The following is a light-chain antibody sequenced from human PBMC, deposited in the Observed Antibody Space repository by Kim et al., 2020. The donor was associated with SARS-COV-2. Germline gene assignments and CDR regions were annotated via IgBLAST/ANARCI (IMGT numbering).Light chain of an antibody. CDR2: AAS. CDR3: QQTDSIPRT. CDR1: QNIGNY. Sequence: ASEGDRVTITCRASQNIGNYLSWYQQKPGQAPKLLIYAASSLHSGVPSRFSGSGSGTDFTLTISSLRPEDFATYYSQQTDSIPRTFGQGTKVDIK. J-gene: IGKJ1*01. V-gene: IGKV1-39*01.